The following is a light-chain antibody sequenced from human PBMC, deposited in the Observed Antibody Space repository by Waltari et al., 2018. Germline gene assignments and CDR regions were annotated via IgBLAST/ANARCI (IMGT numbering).Light chain of an antibody. J-gene: IGLJ3*02. Sequence: QSALTQPASVSGSPGQSITISCPGTSSDIGGYNYLSWYQQHPGKAPKVMIYDVIKRPSGVSNRFSGSKSGNTASLTISGLQADDEADYYCTSYESGGTWVFGGGTKVTV. V-gene: IGLV2-14*03. CDR2: DVI. CDR1: SSDIGGYNY. CDR3: TSYESGGTWV.